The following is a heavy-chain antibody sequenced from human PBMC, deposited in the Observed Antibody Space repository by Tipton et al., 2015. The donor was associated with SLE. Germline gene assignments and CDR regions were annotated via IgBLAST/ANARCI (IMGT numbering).Heavy chain of an antibody. D-gene: IGHD6-13*01. J-gene: IGHJ6*02. CDR3: AGGIAAAGPSYYYYGMDV. V-gene: IGHV4-39*07. Sequence: TLSLTCTVSGGSISSSSYYWGWIRQPPGKGLEWIGSIYYSGSTYYNPSLKSRVTISVDTSKNQFSLKLSSVTAADTAVYYCAGGIAAAGPSYYYYGMDVWGQGTTVTVSS. CDR1: GGSISSSSYY. CDR2: IYYSGST.